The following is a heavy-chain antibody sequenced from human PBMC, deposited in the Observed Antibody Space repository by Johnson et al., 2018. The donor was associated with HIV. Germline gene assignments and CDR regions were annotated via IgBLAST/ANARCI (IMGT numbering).Heavy chain of an antibody. CDR2: INGDGSGI. CDR3: AKPSTESAFDI. J-gene: IGHJ3*02. D-gene: IGHD1-1*01. Sequence: LGVSCAASGFTFDDYTMHWVRQAPGKGLEWVSRINGDGSGITYADSVKGRFTISRDNAKNSLYLQMNSLRAEDTALYYCAKPSTESAFDIWGQGTMVTVSS. V-gene: IGHV3-9*01. CDR1: GFTFDDYT.